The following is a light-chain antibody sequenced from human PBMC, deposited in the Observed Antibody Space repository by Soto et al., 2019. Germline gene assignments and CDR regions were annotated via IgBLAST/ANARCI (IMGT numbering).Light chain of an antibody. CDR3: SAYTGSSTLV. V-gene: IGLV2-14*01. CDR1: TSDVGGYDV. Sequence: QSALTQPASVSGSPGQSITISCSGTTSDVGGYDVVSWYQQHPGKAPKLMIYEVSNRPPGVSDRFSGSKSGNTASLTISGLQAEDEADYYCSAYTGSSTLVFGGGTKVTVL. J-gene: IGLJ3*02. CDR2: EVS.